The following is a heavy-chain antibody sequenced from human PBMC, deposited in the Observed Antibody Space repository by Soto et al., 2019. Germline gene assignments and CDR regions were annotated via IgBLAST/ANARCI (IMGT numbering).Heavy chain of an antibody. V-gene: IGHV4-31*03. CDR1: GGSISSLGYY. Sequence: SETLSLTCTVSGGSISSLGYYWIRNQQHPGKGLEWIGYIYYSGSTYYNPSLKSRVTISVDTSKNQFSLKLSSVTAADTAVYYCARVCGGDCHYGMDVWGQGTTVTVSS. D-gene: IGHD2-21*02. CDR2: IYYSGST. CDR3: ARVCGGDCHYGMDV. J-gene: IGHJ6*02.